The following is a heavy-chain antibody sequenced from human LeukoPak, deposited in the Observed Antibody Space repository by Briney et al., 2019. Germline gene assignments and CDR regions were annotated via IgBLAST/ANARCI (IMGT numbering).Heavy chain of an antibody. CDR3: ARDQGIFDY. CDR2: ISSSRKTI. Sequence: GGSLRLSCAASGFTFSSYSMNWVSQAPGKGLEWVSYISSSRKTIYYAESVKGGFTISRDNAKNSLYLQMNRLRDEESGVYYCARDQGIFDYWGQGTLVTVSS. V-gene: IGHV3-48*02. J-gene: IGHJ4*02. CDR1: GFTFSSYS.